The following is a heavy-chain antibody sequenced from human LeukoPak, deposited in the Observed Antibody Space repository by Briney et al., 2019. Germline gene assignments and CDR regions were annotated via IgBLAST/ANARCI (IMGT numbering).Heavy chain of an antibody. CDR2: IYHSGST. J-gene: IGHJ6*03. CDR1: GYSISSGYY. V-gene: IGHV4-38-2*01. Sequence: PSETLSLTCAVSGYSISSGYYWGWIRQPPGKGLEWMGSIYHSGSTYYNPSLKSRVTISVDTSKSQFSLKLSSVTAADTAVYYCARRAYCSSTSCDTHYYYMDVWGKGTTVTVSS. D-gene: IGHD2-2*02. CDR3: ARRAYCSSTSCDTHYYYMDV.